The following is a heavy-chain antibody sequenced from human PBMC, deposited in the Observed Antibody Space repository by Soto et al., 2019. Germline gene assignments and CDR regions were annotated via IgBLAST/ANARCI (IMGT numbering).Heavy chain of an antibody. Sequence: WGSLRLSCAASGFTFDDYTMHWVRQAPGKGLEWVSLISWDGGSTYYADSVKGRFTISRDNSKNSLYLQMNSLRTEDTALYYCAKVGPDAFDIWGQGTMVTVSS. V-gene: IGHV3-43*01. J-gene: IGHJ3*02. CDR1: GFTFDDYT. CDR3: AKVGPDAFDI. CDR2: ISWDGGST.